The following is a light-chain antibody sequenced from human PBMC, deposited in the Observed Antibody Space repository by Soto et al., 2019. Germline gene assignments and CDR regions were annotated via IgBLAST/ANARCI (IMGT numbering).Light chain of an antibody. CDR3: QQYDHPPYT. J-gene: IGKJ2*01. V-gene: IGKV1-33*01. CDR1: QDIYKY. CDR2: DAS. Sequence: DIQMTQSPSSLSATVGDSVTITCQASQDIYKYLNWYQQKPGKAPKLLIYDASKLERGVPSRFSGSGSGTDSSLTINSLQPEDIASYYCQQYDHPPYTFGQGTNLEIK.